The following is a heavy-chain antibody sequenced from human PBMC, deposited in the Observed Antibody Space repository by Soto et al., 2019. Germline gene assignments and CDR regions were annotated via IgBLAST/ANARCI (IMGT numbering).Heavy chain of an antibody. CDR1: GFSFSDYF. Sequence: PGGSLRLPCAVSGFSFSDYFMNRIRQAPGKGLEWLSYISSTATYTNDADSVRGRFTISRDSAKNSLYLDMNGLRAEDTAVSYCARARLVVEGRFGYWGQGT. V-gene: IGHV3-11*06. CDR2: ISSTATYT. J-gene: IGHJ4*02. CDR3: ARARLVVEGRFGY. D-gene: IGHD3-22*01.